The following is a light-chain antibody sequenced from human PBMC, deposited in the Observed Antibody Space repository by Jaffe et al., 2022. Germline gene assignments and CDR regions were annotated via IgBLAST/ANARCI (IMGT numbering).Light chain of an antibody. CDR1: QSVGTW. Sequence: DIQMTQSPSTLSASIGDRVTITCRASQSVGTWLAWYQQKPGKPPKLLIYMASTLETGVPSRFSGSGSGTDFTLTLSSLQPDDSATYYCQHYNGYSTFGQGTKVDVK. CDR2: MAS. CDR3: QHYNGYST. V-gene: IGKV1-5*03. J-gene: IGKJ1*01.